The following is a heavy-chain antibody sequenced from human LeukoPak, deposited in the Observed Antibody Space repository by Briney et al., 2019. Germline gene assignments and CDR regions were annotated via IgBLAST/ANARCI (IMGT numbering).Heavy chain of an antibody. V-gene: IGHV1-69*05. D-gene: IGHD6-19*01. Sequence: SVKVSCKASGGTFSSYAISWVRQAPGQGLEWMGRIIPIFGTASYAQKFQGRVTITTDESTSTAYMELSSLRSEDTAVYYCARDYSSGHRGVDYGSQGTLVTVSA. CDR1: GGTFSSYA. CDR3: ARDYSSGHRGVDY. J-gene: IGHJ4*02. CDR2: IIPIFGTA.